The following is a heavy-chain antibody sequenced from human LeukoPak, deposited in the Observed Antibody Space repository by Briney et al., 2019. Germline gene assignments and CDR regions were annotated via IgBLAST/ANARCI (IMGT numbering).Heavy chain of an antibody. CDR2: IYTSGST. D-gene: IGHD3-16*01. CDR3: ARVGGVPLGAFDI. V-gene: IGHV4-4*07. Sequence: SETLSLTCTVSGGSISRSYWRWVRQPAQHGLKWIGRIYTSGSTNYNPSLKSRFTLSVDTSKNQSSLKLTSVTAADTAVYYCARVGGVPLGAFDIWGQGTMVTASS. CDR1: GGSISRSY. J-gene: IGHJ3*02.